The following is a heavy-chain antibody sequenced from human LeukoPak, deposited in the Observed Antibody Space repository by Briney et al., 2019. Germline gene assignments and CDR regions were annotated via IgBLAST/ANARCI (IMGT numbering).Heavy chain of an antibody. J-gene: IGHJ4*02. CDR1: GASISDYY. Sequence: SETLSLTCTVSGASISDYYWSWIRQPPGKGLEWFGYIYYTGSTKYNPSLESRVTISIDTSKNHLYLKLSSVTAADTAMYYCARHSRAYSSTSGAFEYWGQGTLVTVSS. D-gene: IGHD2-2*01. CDR2: IYYTGST. V-gene: IGHV4-59*08. CDR3: ARHSRAYSSTSGAFEY.